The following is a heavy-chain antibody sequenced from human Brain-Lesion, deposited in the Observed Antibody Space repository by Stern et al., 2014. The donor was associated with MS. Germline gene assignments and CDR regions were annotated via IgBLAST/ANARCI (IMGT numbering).Heavy chain of an antibody. Sequence: EVQLVESGGGLVQPGGSLRLSCAASGFTFSNYWMHWVRQAPGKGLVWVSRVNNDGRRTSYADSVKGRFTMSRDNAKNTLYLQMNSLRVEDTAIYYCARGERWFDSWCQGTLVTVSS. CDR2: VNNDGRRT. J-gene: IGHJ5*01. D-gene: IGHD3-10*01. V-gene: IGHV3-74*02. CDR3: ARGERWFDS. CDR1: GFTFSNYW.